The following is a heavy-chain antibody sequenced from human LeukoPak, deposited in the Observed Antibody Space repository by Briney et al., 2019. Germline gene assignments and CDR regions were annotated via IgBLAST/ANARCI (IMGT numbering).Heavy chain of an antibody. J-gene: IGHJ4*02. V-gene: IGHV3-7*01. CDR1: GFPFSTYW. D-gene: IGHD3-10*01. CDR3: AKVAKYYYGPETYYFFEQ. CDR2: INQGGTEK. Sequence: GGSLRLSCAASGFPFSTYWMSWVRQAPGKGLEWVANINQGGTEKYYVDSVKGRFTISRDYAKNSLYLQMNSLRVEDTAVYYCAKVAKYYYGPETYYFFEQWGQGTPVTASS.